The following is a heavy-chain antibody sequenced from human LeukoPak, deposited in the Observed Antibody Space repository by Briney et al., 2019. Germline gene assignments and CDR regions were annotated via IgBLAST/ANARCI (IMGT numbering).Heavy chain of an antibody. CDR2: INHSGST. Sequence: SETLSLTCAVYGGSFSGYYWSWIRQPPGKGLEWIGEINHSGSTNYSPSLKSRVTISVDTSKNQFSLKLSSVTAADTAVYYCARGVAAAASDYWGQGTLVTVSS. J-gene: IGHJ4*02. CDR3: ARGVAAAASDY. V-gene: IGHV4-34*01. CDR1: GGSFSGYY. D-gene: IGHD6-13*01.